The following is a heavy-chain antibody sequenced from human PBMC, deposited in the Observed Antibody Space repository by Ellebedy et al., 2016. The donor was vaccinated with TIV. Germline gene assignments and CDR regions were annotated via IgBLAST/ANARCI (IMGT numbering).Heavy chain of an antibody. CDR3: TREWFAEYFQH. J-gene: IGHJ1*01. Sequence: PGGSLRLSCAASGFSFSGAWMSWVRQAPGKGLAWVGRITSKTEGYITLYIGAVKGRFTISRDDSTNTLYLQMDSLKNEDTAVYYCTREWFAEYFQHWGQGTLVTVSS. D-gene: IGHD3-10*01. CDR2: ITSKTEGYIT. CDR1: GFSFSGAW. V-gene: IGHV3-15*06.